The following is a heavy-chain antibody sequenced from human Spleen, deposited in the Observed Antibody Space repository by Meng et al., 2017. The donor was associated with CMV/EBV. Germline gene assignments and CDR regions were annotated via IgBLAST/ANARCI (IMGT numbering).Heavy chain of an antibody. CDR1: GGTFSSYA. CDR2: IIPIFATA. J-gene: IGHJ4*02. CDR3: ARGRFDYGDYTVIDF. Sequence: SVKVSCKASGGTFSSYAISWVRQAPGQGLEWMGGIIPIFATANFAQKFQGRVTMTTDTSTSTAYMELRSLRSDDTAVYYCARGRFDYGDYTVIDFWGQGTLVTVSS. V-gene: IGHV1-69*05. D-gene: IGHD4-17*01.